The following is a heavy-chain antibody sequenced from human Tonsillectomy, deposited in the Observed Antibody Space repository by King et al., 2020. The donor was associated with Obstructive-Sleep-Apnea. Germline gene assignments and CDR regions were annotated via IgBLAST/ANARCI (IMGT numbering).Heavy chain of an antibody. CDR3: ARGLDSSGYYYTNY. CDR2: ISYSGST. J-gene: IGHJ4*02. D-gene: IGHD3-22*01. V-gene: IGHV4-59*08. Sequence: QLQESGPGLVKPSETLSLTCTVSGGSISSYYWSWIRQPPGKGLEWIGYISYSGSTNYNPSLKSRFTISVYTSKNQFSLKLSSVTAADTAVYYCARGLDSSGYYYTNYWGQGTLVTVSS. CDR1: GGSISSYY.